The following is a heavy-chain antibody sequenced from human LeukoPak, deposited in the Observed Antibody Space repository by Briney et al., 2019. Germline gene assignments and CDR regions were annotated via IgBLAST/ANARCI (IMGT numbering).Heavy chain of an antibody. D-gene: IGHD4-17*01. J-gene: IGHJ4*02. Sequence: GGSLRLSCEASGFTFSSYWMSWVRQAPGKGLEWVANIKQDGSEKYYVDSVKGRFTISRDNAKNSLCLQMNSLRAEDTAVYYCARDATVTTALVDYWGQGTLVTVSS. CDR1: GFTFSSYW. V-gene: IGHV3-7*01. CDR3: ARDATVTTALVDY. CDR2: IKQDGSEK.